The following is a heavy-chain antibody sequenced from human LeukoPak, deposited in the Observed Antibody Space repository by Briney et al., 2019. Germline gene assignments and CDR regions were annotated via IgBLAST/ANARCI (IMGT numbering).Heavy chain of an antibody. J-gene: IGHJ2*01. D-gene: IGHD5-24*01. CDR3: TRRAARWQFDL. CDR1: GFNFDDYA. V-gene: IGHV3-9*01. Sequence: PGRSLRLSCAVSGFNFDDYAMDWVRQAPGRGLEWVSGVNWKTGNGIYADSVKGRFTISRDNAKNPLYLQMSSLRAEDTALYYCTRRAARWQFDLWGRGTLLTVSS. CDR2: VNWKTGNG.